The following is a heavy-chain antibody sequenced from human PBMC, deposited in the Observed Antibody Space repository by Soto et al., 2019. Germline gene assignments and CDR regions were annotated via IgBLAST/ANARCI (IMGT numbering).Heavy chain of an antibody. V-gene: IGHV3-23*01. CDR2: ISGGGGST. CDR3: AKDRQWLVSGGFDY. Sequence: VGSLRLSCAASGFTFSSYAMSWVRQAPGKGLEWVSAISGGGGSTYYADSVKGRFTISRDNSKNTLYLQMNSLRAEDTAVYYCAKDRQWLVSGGFDYWGQGTLVTVSS. CDR1: GFTFSSYA. D-gene: IGHD6-19*01. J-gene: IGHJ4*02.